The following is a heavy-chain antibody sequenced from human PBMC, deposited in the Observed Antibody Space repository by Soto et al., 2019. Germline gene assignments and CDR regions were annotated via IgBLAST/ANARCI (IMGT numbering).Heavy chain of an antibody. CDR3: ARGPPDYYYGMDV. J-gene: IGHJ6*02. CDR1: GFTFSSYS. CDR2: ISSSSSYI. V-gene: IGHV3-21*01. Sequence: PGGSLRLSCAASGFTFSSYSMNWVRQAPGKGLEWVSSISSSSSYIYYADSVKGRFTISRDNAKNSLYLQMNSLRAEDTAVYYCARGPPDYYYGMDVWGQGTTVTVSS.